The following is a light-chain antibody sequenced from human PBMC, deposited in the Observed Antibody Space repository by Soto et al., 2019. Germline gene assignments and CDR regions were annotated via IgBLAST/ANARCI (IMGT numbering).Light chain of an antibody. CDR3: LHRSDWPPGIT. V-gene: IGKV3-11*01. J-gene: IGKJ5*01. CDR1: QSITTY. CDR2: DAS. Sequence: DIVMTQSPDSLAVSLGERATLSCRASQSITTYLAWYQQRPGQAPRLLISDASNRVPGVPVRFSGSGSGTDFTLTITSLEPEDFAVYYCLHRSDWPPGITFGHGTRLEIK.